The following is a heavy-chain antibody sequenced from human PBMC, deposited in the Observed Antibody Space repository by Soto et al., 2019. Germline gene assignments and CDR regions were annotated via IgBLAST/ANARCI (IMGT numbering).Heavy chain of an antibody. CDR3: ATAPGWALHYFDY. CDR1: GGSFSSYA. V-gene: IGHV1-69*13. J-gene: IGHJ4*02. D-gene: IGHD1-26*01. CDR2: IIPIFGTA. Sequence: SVKGSCKASGGSFSSYAISWVRRAPGQGLEWMGGIIPIFGTANYAQKFQGRVTITADESTRTAYMELSSLRSEDMAVYFLATAPGWALHYFDYCGQGTLVTVSS.